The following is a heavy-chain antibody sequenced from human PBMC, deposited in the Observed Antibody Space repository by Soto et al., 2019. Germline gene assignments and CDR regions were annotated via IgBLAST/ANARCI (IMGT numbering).Heavy chain of an antibody. J-gene: IGHJ5*02. CDR1: GGSISSGGYS. D-gene: IGHD6-13*01. CDR3: ARGGSSWYGLMSVNWFDP. Sequence: KSSETLSLTCAVSGGSISSGGYSWSWIRQPPGKGLEWIGYIYHSGSTYYNPSLKSRVTISVGRSKNQFSLKLSSVTAADTAVYYCARGGSSWYGLMSVNWFDPWGQGTLVTVSS. CDR2: IYHSGST. V-gene: IGHV4-30-2*01.